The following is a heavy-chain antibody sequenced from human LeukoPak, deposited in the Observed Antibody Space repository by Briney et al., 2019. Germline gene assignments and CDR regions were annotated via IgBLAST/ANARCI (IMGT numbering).Heavy chain of an antibody. CDR2: IKQDGSEK. Sequence: GGSLRLSCAASGFTFSSYWMSWVRQAPGKGLEWVANIKQDGSEKYYVDSVKGRFTISRDNAKNSLYLQMNSLRAEDTAVYYCVRDYCSGGSCYSYYFDYWGQGTLVTVSS. CDR3: VRDYCSGGSCYSYYFDY. J-gene: IGHJ4*02. CDR1: GFTFSSYW. V-gene: IGHV3-7*01. D-gene: IGHD2-15*01.